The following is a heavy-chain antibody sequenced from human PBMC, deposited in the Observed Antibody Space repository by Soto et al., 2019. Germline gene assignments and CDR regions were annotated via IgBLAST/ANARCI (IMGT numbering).Heavy chain of an antibody. D-gene: IGHD4-17*01. CDR2: ISWHSGSI. J-gene: IGHJ6*03. V-gene: IGHV3-9*01. CDR1: GFTFDDYA. Sequence: EVQLVESGGGLVQPGRSLSLSCAASGFTFDDYAMHWVRQLPGKGLEWVSGISWHSGSIGYAASVKGRFNISRDNAKNSLYLQMNSLRGEDTALYYCAKDIGGSYGDYYYMDVWGKGTTVTVSS. CDR3: AKDIGGSYGDYYYMDV.